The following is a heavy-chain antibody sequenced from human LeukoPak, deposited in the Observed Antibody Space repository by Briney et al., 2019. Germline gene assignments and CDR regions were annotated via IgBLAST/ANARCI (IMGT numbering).Heavy chain of an antibody. CDR2: ISSSSSTI. J-gene: IGHJ6*03. D-gene: IGHD6-13*01. Sequence: GGSLRLSCAASGFTFSSYSMNWVRQAPGKGLEWVSYISSSSSTIYYADSVKGRFTISRDNAKNSLYLQMNSLRAEDTAVYYCARDPSSWYYYYMDVWGKGATVTVSS. V-gene: IGHV3-48*01. CDR3: ARDPSSWYYYYMDV. CDR1: GFTFSSYS.